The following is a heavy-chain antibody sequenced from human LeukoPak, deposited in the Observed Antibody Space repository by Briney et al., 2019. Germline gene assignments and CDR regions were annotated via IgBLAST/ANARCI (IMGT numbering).Heavy chain of an antibody. D-gene: IGHD3-3*01. CDR3: AKDLRSLEWLHVYFDY. J-gene: IGHJ4*02. CDR1: GFTFSSYG. Sequence: TGGSLRLSCAASGFTFSSYGMHWVRQAPGKGLEWVAFIRYDGDNKYYADSVKGRFTISGDNSKNTLYLQMKSLRAEDTAVYYCAKDLRSLEWLHVYFDYWGQGTLVTVSS. CDR2: IRYDGDNK. V-gene: IGHV3-30*02.